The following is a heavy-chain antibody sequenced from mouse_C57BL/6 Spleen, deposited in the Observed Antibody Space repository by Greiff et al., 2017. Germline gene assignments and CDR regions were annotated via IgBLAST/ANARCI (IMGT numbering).Heavy chain of an antibody. J-gene: IGHJ2*01. CDR1: GFTFSSYA. V-gene: IGHV5-4*01. D-gene: IGHD2-1*01. Sequence: DVQLVESGGGLVKPGGSLKLSCAASGFTFSSYAMSWVRQTPEKRLEWVATISDGGSYTYYPDNVKGRFTISRDNAKNNLYLQMSHLKSEDTAMYYCARDQGNSYFDYWGQGTTLTVSS. CDR2: ISDGGSYT. CDR3: ARDQGNSYFDY.